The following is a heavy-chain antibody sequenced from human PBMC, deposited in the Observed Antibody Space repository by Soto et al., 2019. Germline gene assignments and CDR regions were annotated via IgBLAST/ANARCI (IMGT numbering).Heavy chain of an antibody. V-gene: IGHV1-2*02. CDR2: INAHSGGT. J-gene: IGHJ4*02. D-gene: IGHD4-17*01. CDR1: GFSFTGYY. CDR3: ARVQDYGGNPPDY. Sequence: ASVKVSCKASGFSFTGYYIHWLRQAPGQGLEWMGWINAHSGGTEYAQKFQGRVTLTRDTSIATAYLTLTSLRAEDTAVYYCARVQDYGGNPPDYWGQGTLVTVSS.